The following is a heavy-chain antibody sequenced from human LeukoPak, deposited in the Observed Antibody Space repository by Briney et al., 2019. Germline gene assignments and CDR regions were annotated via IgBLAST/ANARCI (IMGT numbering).Heavy chain of an antibody. D-gene: IGHD5-24*01. CDR3: ARDRYNQVDY. Sequence: PSETLSLTCTVSGGSISSYYWSWIRQPPGKGLEWIGSIYHSGSTYYNPSLKSRVTISVDTSKNQFSLKLSSVTAADTAVYYCARDRYNQVDYWGQGTLVTVSS. CDR2: IYHSGST. J-gene: IGHJ4*02. V-gene: IGHV4-38-2*02. CDR1: GGSISSYY.